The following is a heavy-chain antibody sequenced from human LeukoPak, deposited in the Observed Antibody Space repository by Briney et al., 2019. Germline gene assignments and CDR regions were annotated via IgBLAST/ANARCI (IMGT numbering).Heavy chain of an antibody. V-gene: IGHV1-3*01. CDR2: INAGNGNT. CDR1: GYTFSSYA. D-gene: IGHD3-22*01. J-gene: IGHJ4*02. CDR3: ARGGRRYYFESSGYYSTLDY. Sequence: ASVKVSCKASGYTFSSYATHWVRQAPGQRLEWMGWINAGNGNTKYSQKFQGRVTITRDTSASTVYMELSSLRSEDTAVYYCARGGRRYYFESSGYYSTLDYWGQGTPVTV.